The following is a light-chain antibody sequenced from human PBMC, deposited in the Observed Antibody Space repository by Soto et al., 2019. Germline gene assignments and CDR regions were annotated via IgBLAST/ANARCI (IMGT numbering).Light chain of an antibody. CDR3: SSYRTSSPYV. V-gene: IGLV2-14*01. CDR1: SSDVGGYKF. Sequence: QSALTQPASVSGSPGQSITISCTGTSSDVGGYKFVSWYQHHPGKAPKLIIYEVSNRPSGVSNRFSGSKSGNTASLTISWLQAEDEADYYCSSYRTSSPYVFGTGTKLTVL. J-gene: IGLJ1*01. CDR2: EVS.